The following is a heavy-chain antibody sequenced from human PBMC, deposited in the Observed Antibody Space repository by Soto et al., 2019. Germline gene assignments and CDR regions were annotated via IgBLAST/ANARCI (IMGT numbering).Heavy chain of an antibody. CDR3: ARQFDFESSGYYYPY. J-gene: IGHJ4*02. D-gene: IGHD3-22*01. Sequence: QVQLVQSGAEVKKPGSSVKVSCKASGGTFNRYAISWVRQAPGQGLEWMGGIIPMFGTPNYAQKFQGRVTITAVESTSTAYMELSSLRSEDTAVYYCARQFDFESSGYYYPYWGQGTPVTVSS. CDR1: GGTFNRYA. V-gene: IGHV1-69*01. CDR2: IIPMFGTP.